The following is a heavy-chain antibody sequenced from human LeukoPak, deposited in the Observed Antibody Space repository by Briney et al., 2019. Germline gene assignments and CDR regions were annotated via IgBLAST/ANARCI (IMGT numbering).Heavy chain of an antibody. CDR3: ARRPTVTTGNYWFDP. CDR1: GGSISSYY. CDR2: VYYSGST. D-gene: IGHD4-17*01. V-gene: IGHV4-59*12. J-gene: IGHJ5*02. Sequence: SETLSLTCTVSGGSISSYYWSWIRQPPGKGLEYIGYVYYSGSTNYNPSLKSRVTISVDTSKNQFSLKLSSVTAADTAVYYCARRPTVTTGNYWFDPWGQGTLVTVSS.